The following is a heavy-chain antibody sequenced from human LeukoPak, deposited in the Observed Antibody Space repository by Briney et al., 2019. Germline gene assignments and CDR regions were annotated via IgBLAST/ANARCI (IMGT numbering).Heavy chain of an antibody. CDR3: AREGSGSPIDAFDI. V-gene: IGHV3-48*01. CDR1: RFTFSTYS. D-gene: IGHD3-10*01. J-gene: IGHJ3*02. CDR2: ISSSSSTI. Sequence: GGSLRLSCAASRFTFSTYSMNWVRQAPGKGLEWVSYISSSSSTIYYADSVKGRFTVSRDNAKNSLYLQMTSLRAEDTAVYFCAREGSGSPIDAFDIWGQGTMVTVSS.